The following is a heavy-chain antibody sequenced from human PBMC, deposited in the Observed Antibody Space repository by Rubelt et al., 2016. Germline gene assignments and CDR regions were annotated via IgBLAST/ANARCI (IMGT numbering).Heavy chain of an antibody. Sequence: VQLVESGGGVAQPGRSLRLSCSASGFTFSSCEMNWVRQAPGKGLEWISYISTTGNTMFYADSVKGRFTISRDNAKTSLYLRTFDLRVEATALYYWGRDGYGDGDAFDIWWQGIIVAVSS. J-gene: IGHJ3*02. D-gene: IGHD4-17*01. CDR3: GRDGYGDGDAFDI. CDR1: GFTFSSCE. CDR2: ISTTGNTM. V-gene: IGHV3-48*03.